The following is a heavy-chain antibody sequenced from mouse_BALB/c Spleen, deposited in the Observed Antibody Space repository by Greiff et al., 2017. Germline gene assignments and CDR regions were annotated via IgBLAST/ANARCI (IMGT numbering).Heavy chain of an antibody. CDR2: ISSGSSTI. J-gene: IGHJ4*01. CDR1: GFTFSSFG. D-gene: IGHD2-1*01. Sequence: EVHLVESGGGLVQPGGSRKLSCAASGFTFSSFGMHWVRQAPEKGLEWVAYISSGSSTIYYADTVKGRFTISRDNPKNTLFLQMTSLRSEDTAMYYCARCGNYDYAMDYWGQGTSVTVSS. V-gene: IGHV5-17*02. CDR3: ARCGNYDYAMDY.